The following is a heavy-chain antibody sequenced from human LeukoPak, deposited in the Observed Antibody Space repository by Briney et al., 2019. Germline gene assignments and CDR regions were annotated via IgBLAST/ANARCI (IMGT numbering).Heavy chain of an antibody. Sequence: GGSLRLSCAASGFTFRSYAMSWVRQAPGKGREWVSAISGSGNSTYYADSVKGRCTIPPDNSPKTLYLQMNSLRAEDTAVYYCAKRAGGYCSTTSCRIYFDYWGQGTLVTVSS. CDR3: AKRAGGYCSTTSCRIYFDY. J-gene: IGHJ4*02. D-gene: IGHD2-2*01. CDR2: ISGSGNST. CDR1: GFTFRSYA. V-gene: IGHV3-23*01.